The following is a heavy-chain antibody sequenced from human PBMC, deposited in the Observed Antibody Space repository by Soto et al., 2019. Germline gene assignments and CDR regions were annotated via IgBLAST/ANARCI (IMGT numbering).Heavy chain of an antibody. J-gene: IGHJ4*02. V-gene: IGHV3-15*07. D-gene: IGHD3-10*01. CDR3: ARGGSGSYYYDY. CDR1: GFPFSNAW. Sequence: PGGSLRLSCAASGFPFSNAWMNWVRQAPGKGLEWVGRIKSKTDGGTTDYAAPVKGRFTISRDNSKNTLYLQMNSLRAEDTAVYYCARGGSGSYYYDYWGQGTLVTVSS. CDR2: IKSKTDGGTT.